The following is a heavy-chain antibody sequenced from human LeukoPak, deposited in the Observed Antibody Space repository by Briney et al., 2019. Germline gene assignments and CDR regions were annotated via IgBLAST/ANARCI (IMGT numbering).Heavy chain of an antibody. D-gene: IGHD3-3*01. CDR1: GFTFSSYA. CDR2: VSYDGSNK. V-gene: IGHV3-30-3*01. Sequence: TGGSLRLSCAASGFTFSSYAMHWVRQAPGKGLEWVAVVSYDGSNKYYADSVKGRFTISRDNSKNTLYLQMNSLRAEDTAVYYCARDYSYYDFWSGYNARNWGQGTLVTVSS. J-gene: IGHJ4*02. CDR3: ARDYSYYDFWSGYNARN.